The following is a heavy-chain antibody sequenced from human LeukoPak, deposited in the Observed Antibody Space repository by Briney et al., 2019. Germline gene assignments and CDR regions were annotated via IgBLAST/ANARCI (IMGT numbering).Heavy chain of an antibody. CDR2: MNPDTEIT. CDR1: GYSFTSYD. CDR3: ARDRWVTTVNFDY. Sequence: ASVKVSCKAAGYSFTSYDLNWVRQASGQGLEWMGWMNPDTEITDYAQKFQGRVTITRDTSASTAYMELSSLRSEDTAVYYCARDRWVTTVNFDYWGQGTLVTVSS. V-gene: IGHV1-8*01. J-gene: IGHJ4*02. D-gene: IGHD4-17*01.